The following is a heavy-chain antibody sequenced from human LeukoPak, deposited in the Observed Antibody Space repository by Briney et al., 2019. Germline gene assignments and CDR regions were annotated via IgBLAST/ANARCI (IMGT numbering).Heavy chain of an antibody. CDR2: ISYDGSNK. CDR1: GFTFSSYA. J-gene: IGHJ4*02. D-gene: IGHD4-17*01. V-gene: IGHV3-30*04. Sequence: GGSLRLSCAASGFTFSSYAMHWVRQAPGKGLEWVAVISYDGSNKYCADSVKGRFTISRDNSKNTLYLQMNSLRAEDTAVYYCASGYGDYGEGVDYWGQGTLVTVSS. CDR3: ASGYGDYGEGVDY.